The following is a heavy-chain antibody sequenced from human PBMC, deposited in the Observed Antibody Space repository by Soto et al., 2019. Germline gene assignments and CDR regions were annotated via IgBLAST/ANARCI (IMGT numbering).Heavy chain of an antibody. Sequence: SETLSLTCAVYGGSFSGYYWSWIRQPPGKGLEWIGEINHSGSTNYNPSLKSRVTISVDTSKNQFSLKLSSVTAADTAVYYCARMGKHKAGDDAFDIWGQGTMVTVSS. V-gene: IGHV4-34*01. J-gene: IGHJ3*02. CDR3: ARMGKHKAGDDAFDI. CDR2: INHSGST. D-gene: IGHD7-27*01. CDR1: GGSFSGYY.